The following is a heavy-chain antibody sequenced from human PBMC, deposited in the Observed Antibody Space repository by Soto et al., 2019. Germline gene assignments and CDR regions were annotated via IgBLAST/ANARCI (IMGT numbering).Heavy chain of an antibody. CDR1: GYTFDNHG. Sequence: QVQLVQSGAEVKKPGASVKVSCKASGYTFDNHGITWVRQAPGQGLEWMGWISAYNGNKKYAQHFLGRVSLTTDTSTSTGYMELRSLRSDDTAVYYCARDRGSLLVGATSYFGYWGQGSLITVSS. D-gene: IGHD1-26*01. CDR3: ARDRGSLLVGATSYFGY. J-gene: IGHJ4*02. V-gene: IGHV1-18*01. CDR2: ISAYNGNK.